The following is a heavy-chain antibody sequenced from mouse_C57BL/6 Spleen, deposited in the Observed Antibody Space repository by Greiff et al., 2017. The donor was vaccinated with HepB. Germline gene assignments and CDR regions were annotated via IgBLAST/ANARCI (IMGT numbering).Heavy chain of an antibody. CDR2: IDPSDSYT. V-gene: IGHV1-69*01. J-gene: IGHJ3*01. CDR3: ARVNYYGSSYPAWFAY. CDR1: GYTFTSYW. D-gene: IGHD1-1*01. Sequence: QVQLQQPGAELVMPGASVKLSCKASGYTFTSYWMHWVKQRPGQGLEWIGEIDPSDSYTNYNQKFKGKSTLTVDKSSSTAYMQLSSLTSEDSAVYYCARVNYYGSSYPAWFAYWGQGTLVTVSA.